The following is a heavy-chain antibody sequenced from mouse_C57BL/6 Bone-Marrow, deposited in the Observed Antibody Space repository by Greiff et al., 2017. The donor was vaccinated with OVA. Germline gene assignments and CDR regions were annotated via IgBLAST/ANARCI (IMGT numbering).Heavy chain of an antibody. J-gene: IGHJ4*01. Sequence: QVQLQQPGAELVRPGSSVKLSCKASGYPFTSYWMDWVKQRPGQGLEWIGNIYPSDSETHYNQKFKDKATLTVDKSSSTAYMQLSSLTSEDSAVYYCAYSKPLYAMDYWGQGTSVTVSS. D-gene: IGHD2-5*01. CDR1: GYPFTSYW. V-gene: IGHV1-61*01. CDR3: AYSKPLYAMDY. CDR2: IYPSDSET.